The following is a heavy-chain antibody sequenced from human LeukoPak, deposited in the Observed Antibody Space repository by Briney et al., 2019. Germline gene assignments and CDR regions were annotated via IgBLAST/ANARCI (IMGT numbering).Heavy chain of an antibody. V-gene: IGHV1-18*01. J-gene: IGHJ6*03. D-gene: IGHD2-2*01. Sequence: ASVKVSCKTSGYTFTNYGISWVRQAPGQGLEWMGWINPYNDNTNYAQKLQGRVTMTTDTSTSTAYMALRRLRSDDTAVYYCARAKDQPKEYYYYYYMDVWGKGTTITVSS. CDR1: GYTFTNYG. CDR3: ARAKDQPKEYYYYYYMDV. CDR2: INPYNDNT.